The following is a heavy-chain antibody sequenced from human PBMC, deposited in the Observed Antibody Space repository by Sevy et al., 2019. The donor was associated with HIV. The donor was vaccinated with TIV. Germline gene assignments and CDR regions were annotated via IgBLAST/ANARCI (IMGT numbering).Heavy chain of an antibody. J-gene: IGHJ4*02. D-gene: IGHD5-12*01. CDR3: ARVDRDGYNFDY. CDR1: GGSISSYY. CDR2: IYYSGST. Sequence: SETLSLTCTVSGGSISSYYWSWIRQPPGKGLEWIGYIYYSGSTNYNPSLKSRVTISVDTSKNQFSLKLSSVTAADMAVYYCARVDRDGYNFDYWGQGTLVTVSS. V-gene: IGHV4-59*13.